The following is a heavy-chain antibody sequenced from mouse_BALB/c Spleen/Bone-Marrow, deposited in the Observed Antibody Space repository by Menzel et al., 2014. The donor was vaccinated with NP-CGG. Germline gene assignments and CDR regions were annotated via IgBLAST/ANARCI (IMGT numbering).Heavy chain of an antibody. V-gene: IGHV1S137*01. CDR2: IGTYYGDA. Sequence: QVHVKQSGAELARPGVSVKISCKGSGYTFTDYAMHWVKQSHAKSLEWIGVIGTYYGDATYNQKFKTKATMTVDKSSSTAYMELARLTSEDSALYYCAREGPWFAFWGQGTLVTVSA. J-gene: IGHJ3*01. CDR3: AREGPWFAF. CDR1: GYTFTDYA.